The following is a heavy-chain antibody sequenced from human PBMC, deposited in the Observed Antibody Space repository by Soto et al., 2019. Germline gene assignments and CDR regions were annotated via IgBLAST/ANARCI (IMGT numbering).Heavy chain of an antibody. Sequence: VQLAESGGDVVQPGRSLRLSCAASGFIFSSSALHWVRQTPDKGLEWVAFISNDGSQTYYADSVKGRFTISRDNSNNSLTLQMDRLRPEDTARYYCARDPYFDYMYGTPDYWGQGTLVAVSS. J-gene: IGHJ4*02. CDR3: ARDPYFDYMYGTPDY. V-gene: IGHV3-30-3*01. CDR2: ISNDGSQT. CDR1: GFIFSSSA. D-gene: IGHD3-16*01.